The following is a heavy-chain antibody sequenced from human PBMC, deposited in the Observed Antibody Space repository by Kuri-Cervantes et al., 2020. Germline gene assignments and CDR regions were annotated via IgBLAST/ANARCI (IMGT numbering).Heavy chain of an antibody. CDR1: GYAFINYG. CDR2: ISMYSDNT. V-gene: IGHV1-18*01. CDR3: ARDLGRRPDTFDL. Sequence: ASVKVSCKASGYAFINYGISWVRQAPGQGLEWMGWISMYSDNTYYAQKFQGRVTMTTDRSTGTFYLELRSLTSDDTATFYCARDLGRRPDTFDLWGQGTMVTVSS. J-gene: IGHJ3*01.